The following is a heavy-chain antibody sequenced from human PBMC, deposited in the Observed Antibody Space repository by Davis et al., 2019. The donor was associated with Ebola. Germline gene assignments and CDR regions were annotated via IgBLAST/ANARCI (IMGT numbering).Heavy chain of an antibody. Sequence: PSETLSLTCAVYGGSFSGYYWSWIRQPPGKGLEWIGYILYSGGTTYNPSLKSRVTISVDTSKNQFSLKLSSVTAADTAVYYCARDERIGLIEYAFDIWGQGTMVTVSS. CDR1: GGSFSGYY. D-gene: IGHD2-21*01. J-gene: IGHJ3*02. CDR2: ILYSGGT. V-gene: IGHV4-59*01. CDR3: ARDERIGLIEYAFDI.